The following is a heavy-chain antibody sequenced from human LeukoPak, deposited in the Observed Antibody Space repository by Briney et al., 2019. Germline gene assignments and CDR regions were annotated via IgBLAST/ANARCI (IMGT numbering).Heavy chain of an antibody. CDR2: IYYSGST. D-gene: IGHD6-19*01. J-gene: IGHJ4*02. CDR3: ARLPGWRSGWSLIAPFDY. CDR1: GGSFSGYY. V-gene: IGHV4-34*01. Sequence: SETLPLTCAVYGGSFSGYYWSWIRQPPGKGLEWIGSIYYSGSTYYNPSLKSRVTISVDTSKNQFSLKLSSVTAADTAVYYCARLPGWRSGWSLIAPFDYWGQGTLVTVSS.